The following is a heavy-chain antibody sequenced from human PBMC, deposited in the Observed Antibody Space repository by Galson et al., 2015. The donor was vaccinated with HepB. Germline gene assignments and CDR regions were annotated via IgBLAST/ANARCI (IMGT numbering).Heavy chain of an antibody. J-gene: IGHJ4*02. CDR2: IDWDDDK. V-gene: IGHV2-70*01. CDR1: GFSLSTSGMC. Sequence: PALVKPTQTLTLTCTFSGFSLSTSGMCVSWIRQPPGKALEWLALIDWDDDKYYSTSLKTRLTISKDTSKNQVVLTMTNMDPVDTATYYCARSHTYYYGSGTLDYWGQGTLVTVSS. D-gene: IGHD3-10*01. CDR3: ARSHTYYYGSGTLDY.